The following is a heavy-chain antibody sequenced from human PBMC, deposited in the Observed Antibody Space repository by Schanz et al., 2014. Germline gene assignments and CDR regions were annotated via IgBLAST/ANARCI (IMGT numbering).Heavy chain of an antibody. Sequence: EVQLVESGGGLVQPGGSLKLSCAASGFIFSSYAMTWVRQAPGKGLEWVSAISTGGGNTYYTDSVKGRFTISRDNSRNTLYLQMSSLRAEDTAIYYCARDEGKDGYNLAFDVWGQGTLVTVSS. CDR2: ISTGGGNT. CDR3: ARDEGKDGYNLAFDV. V-gene: IGHV3-23*04. D-gene: IGHD5-12*01. CDR1: GFIFSSYA. J-gene: IGHJ3*01.